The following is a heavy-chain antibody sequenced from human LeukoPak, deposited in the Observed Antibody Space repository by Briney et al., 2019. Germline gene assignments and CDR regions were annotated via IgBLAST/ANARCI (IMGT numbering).Heavy chain of an antibody. J-gene: IGHJ6*03. D-gene: IGHD3-9*01. Sequence: GGSLRLSCAASGFTFSSYSMNWVRQAPGKGLEWVSFISSSSSYIYYADSVKGRFTISRDNAKNSLYLQMNSLRAEDTAVYYCARVNYDILTGPLYYYYYYMDAWGKGTTVTVSS. V-gene: IGHV3-21*01. CDR2: ISSSSSYI. CDR3: ARVNYDILTGPLYYYYYYMDA. CDR1: GFTFSSYS.